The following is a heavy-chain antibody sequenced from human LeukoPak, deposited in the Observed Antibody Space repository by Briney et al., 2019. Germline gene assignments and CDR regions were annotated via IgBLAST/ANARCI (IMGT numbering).Heavy chain of an antibody. CDR1: GGSISSGGYY. J-gene: IGHJ4*02. V-gene: IGHV4-31*03. CDR2: IYYSGST. CDR3: ARGCSTSWRKYYFDY. Sequence: PSETLSLTCTVSGGSISSGGYYWSWIRQHPGKGLEWIGYIYYSGSTYYNPSLKSRVTISVDTSKNQFSLKLSSVTAADTAVYYCARGCSTSWRKYYFDYWGQGTLVTVSS. D-gene: IGHD2-2*01.